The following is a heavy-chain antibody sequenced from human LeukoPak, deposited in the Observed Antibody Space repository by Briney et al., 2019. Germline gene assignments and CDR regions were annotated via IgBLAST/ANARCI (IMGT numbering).Heavy chain of an antibody. CDR3: ARLAAASPGY. V-gene: IGHV3-30*10. Sequence: GKSLRLSCATSGFPFVAYALHWIRQAPGKGLEWVAVISSDTTNKYYMDSVKGRFTISRDNSKNTLYLQMDSLRLEDTAVYYCARLAAASPGYWGQGTLVTVSS. D-gene: IGHD3-16*01. CDR2: ISSDTTNK. CDR1: GFPFVAYA. J-gene: IGHJ4*02.